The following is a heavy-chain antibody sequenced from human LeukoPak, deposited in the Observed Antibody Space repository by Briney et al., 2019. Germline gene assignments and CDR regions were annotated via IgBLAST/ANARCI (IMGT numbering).Heavy chain of an antibody. Sequence: GGSLRLSCAASGFTFSNYWMHWVRQAPGKGLVWVSRINSDGSSTSYADSVEGRFTISRDNAKNTLYLQMNSLRAEDTAAYYCARAPGYCSGGSCYSNWFDPWGQGTLVTVSS. V-gene: IGHV3-74*01. CDR3: ARAPGYCSGGSCYSNWFDP. CDR2: INSDGSST. D-gene: IGHD2-15*01. CDR1: GFTFSNYW. J-gene: IGHJ5*02.